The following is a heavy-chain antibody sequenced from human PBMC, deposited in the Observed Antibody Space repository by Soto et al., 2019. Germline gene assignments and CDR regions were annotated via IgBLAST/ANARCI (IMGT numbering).Heavy chain of an antibody. CDR1: GGSISSGGYS. CDR3: ASISPYYYYGMDV. Sequence: QLQLQESGSGLVKPSQTLSLTCAVSGGSISSGGYSWSWIRQPPGKGLEWIGYIYHSGSTYYNPSLKSRVTISVDRSKNQFSLKLSSVTAADTAVYYCASISPYYYYGMDVWGQGTTVTVSS. V-gene: IGHV4-30-2*01. CDR2: IYHSGST. J-gene: IGHJ6*02.